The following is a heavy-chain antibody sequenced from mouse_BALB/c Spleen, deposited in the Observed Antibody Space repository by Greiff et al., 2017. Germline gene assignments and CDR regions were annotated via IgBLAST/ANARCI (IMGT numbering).Heavy chain of an antibody. CDR3: ARGIYYGNSYAMDY. V-gene: IGHV1-82*01. CDR2: IYPGDGDT. CDR1: GYAFSSSW. J-gene: IGHJ4*01. D-gene: IGHD2-1*01. Sequence: VQLQQSGPELVKPGASVKISCKASGYAFSSSWMNWVKQRPGQGLEWIGRIYPGDGDTNYNGKFKGKATLTADKSSSTAYMQLSSLTSVDSAVYFCARGIYYGNSYAMDYWGQGTSVTVSS.